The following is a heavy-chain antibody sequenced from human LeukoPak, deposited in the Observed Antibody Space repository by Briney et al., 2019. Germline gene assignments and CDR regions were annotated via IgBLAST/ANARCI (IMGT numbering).Heavy chain of an antibody. J-gene: IGHJ5*02. Sequence: GGSLRLSCAASGFTFSSYAMSWVRQAPGKGLEWVSAISGSGGSTYYADSVKGRFTISRDNSKNTLYLQMNSLRADGTAVYYCAKFKIAAAAGSNWFDPWGQGTLVTVSS. CDR2: ISGSGGST. CDR3: AKFKIAAAAGSNWFDP. CDR1: GFTFSSYA. V-gene: IGHV3-23*01. D-gene: IGHD6-13*01.